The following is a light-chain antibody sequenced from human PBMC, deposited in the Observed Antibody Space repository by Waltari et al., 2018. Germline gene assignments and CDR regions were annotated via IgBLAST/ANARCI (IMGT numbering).Light chain of an antibody. V-gene: IGLV2-23*01. Sequence: QSALTQPASVTGSPGPSITISCTGTSRDVGSYDLVSWYQQHPVKAPKLMIYEATQRPSGVSDRFSGSKSGNTASLTISGLQAEDEADYYCCSYVGDVTWVFGGGTKLTVL. CDR2: EAT. J-gene: IGLJ3*02. CDR1: SRDVGSYDL. CDR3: CSYVGDVTWV.